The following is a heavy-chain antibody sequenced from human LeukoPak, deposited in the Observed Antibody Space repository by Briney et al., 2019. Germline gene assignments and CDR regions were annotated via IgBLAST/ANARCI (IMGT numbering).Heavy chain of an antibody. CDR3: ARSLPYGTTWYGRSDF. V-gene: IGHV3-23*05. Sequence: GGSLRLSCAVSGFSFSTYGMSWVRQAPGKGLEWVSCIYGSEGTTQYADSVKGRFTISRDKSKNILYLQMNSLRAEDTAIYYCARSLPYGTTWYGRSDFWGQGTLVTVS. CDR1: GFSFSTYG. CDR2: IYGSEGTT. J-gene: IGHJ4*02. D-gene: IGHD6-13*01.